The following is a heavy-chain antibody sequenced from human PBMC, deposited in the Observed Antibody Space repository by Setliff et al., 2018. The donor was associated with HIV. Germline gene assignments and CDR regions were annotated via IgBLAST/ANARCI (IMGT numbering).Heavy chain of an antibody. CDR1: GGSISSHY. CDR2: INYSGST. CDR3: ARAGYDFWSGFHYYYMDV. Sequence: SETLSLTCTVSGGSISSHYWSWIRQPPGKGLEWIGYINYSGSTNYNPSLKSRVTISVDTSKKQFSLKLTSVTAADTAVYYCARAGYDFWSGFHYYYMDVWGKGTTVTVSS. J-gene: IGHJ6*03. V-gene: IGHV4-59*11. D-gene: IGHD3-3*01.